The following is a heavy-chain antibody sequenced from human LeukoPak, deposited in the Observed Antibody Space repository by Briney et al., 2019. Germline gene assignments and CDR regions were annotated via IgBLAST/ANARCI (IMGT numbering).Heavy chain of an antibody. CDR3: ARDSPVQSYYPFDY. J-gene: IGHJ4*02. V-gene: IGHV1-18*01. Sequence: GASVKVSCKASGYTFTSYGISWVRQAPGQGLEWMGWISAYNGNTNYAQKLQGRVTMTTDTSTSTAYMELRSLRSDDTAVYYCARDSPVQSYYPFDYWGQGTLVTVSP. CDR2: ISAYNGNT. D-gene: IGHD1-26*01. CDR1: GYTFTSYG.